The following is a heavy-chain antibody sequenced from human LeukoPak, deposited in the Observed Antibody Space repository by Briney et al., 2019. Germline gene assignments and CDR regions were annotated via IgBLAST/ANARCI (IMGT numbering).Heavy chain of an antibody. D-gene: IGHD2-15*01. CDR2: IWYDGTKN. J-gene: IGHJ4*02. Sequence: PGGSLRLSCAVSGFTFSSYAMHWVRQAPGKGLEWVAAIWYDGTKNYYADSVKGRFAISSDKSTNTLYLIMNSLRAEDTAVYYCAKAYCSGVSCYVRGFDYWGQGTLVTVSS. V-gene: IGHV3-33*03. CDR1: GFTFSSYA. CDR3: AKAYCSGVSCYVRGFDY.